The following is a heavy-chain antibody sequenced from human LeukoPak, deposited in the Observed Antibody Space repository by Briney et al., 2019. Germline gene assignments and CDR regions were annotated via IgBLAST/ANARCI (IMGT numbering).Heavy chain of an antibody. J-gene: IGHJ4*02. V-gene: IGHV3-66*01. Sequence: GGSLRLSCAASGFTFSSYATNWVRQAPGKGLEWVSVIYSGGSTYYADSAKGRFTISRDNSKNTLYLQMNSLRAEDTAVYYCARDIGSPFDYWGQGTLVTVSS. CDR2: IYSGGST. D-gene: IGHD3-10*01. CDR1: GFTFSSYA. CDR3: ARDIGSPFDY.